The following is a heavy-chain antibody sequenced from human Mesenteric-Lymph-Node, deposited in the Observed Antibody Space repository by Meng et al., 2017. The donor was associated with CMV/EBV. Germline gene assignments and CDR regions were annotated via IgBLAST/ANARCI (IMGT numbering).Heavy chain of an antibody. V-gene: IGHV3-23*01. CDR1: FTFSSDA. D-gene: IGHD2-2*01. J-gene: IGHJ6*02. CDR3: AKGDVVVPAAYYGMDV. CDR2: ISGSGGST. Sequence: FTFSSDAMSWVRQAPGKGLEWVSAISGSGGSTYYADSVKGRFTISRDNSKNTLYLQMNSLRAEDTAVYYCAKGDVVVPAAYYGMDVWGQGTTVTVSS.